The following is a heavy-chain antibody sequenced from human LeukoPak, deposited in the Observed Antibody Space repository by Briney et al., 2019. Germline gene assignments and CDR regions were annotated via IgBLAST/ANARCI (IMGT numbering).Heavy chain of an antibody. CDR1: GFTVSSNY. CDR2: IYSGGST. V-gene: IGHV3-53*01. J-gene: IGHJ4*02. D-gene: IGHD3-22*01. Sequence: GGSLRLSCAASGFTVSSNYMSWVRQAPGKGLEWVSVIYSGGSTYYADSVKGRFTISRDNAKNTLYLQMNSLRAEDTAVYYCARDSNHDSSGIDYWGQGTLVTVSS. CDR3: ARDSNHDSSGIDY.